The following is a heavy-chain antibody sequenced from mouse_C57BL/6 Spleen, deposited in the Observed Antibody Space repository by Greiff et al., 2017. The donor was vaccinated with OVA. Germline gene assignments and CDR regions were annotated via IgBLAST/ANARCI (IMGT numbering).Heavy chain of an antibody. CDR2: IYPSDSET. J-gene: IGHJ2*01. V-gene: IGHV1-61*01. CDR1: GYTFTSYW. Sequence: QVQLQQPGAELVRPGSSVKLSCKASGYTFTSYWMDWVKQRPGQGLDWIGNIYPSDSETHYNQKFKDKATLTVDKSSSTAYMQLSSLTSEDSAVYYCARSGYGNYYYLDYWGQGTTLTVSS. CDR3: ARSGYGNYYYLDY. D-gene: IGHD2-10*02.